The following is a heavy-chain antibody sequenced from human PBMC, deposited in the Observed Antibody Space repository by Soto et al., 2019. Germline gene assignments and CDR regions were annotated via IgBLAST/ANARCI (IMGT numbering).Heavy chain of an antibody. CDR1: GYTFTSYG. V-gene: IGHV1-18*01. Sequence: GASVKVSCKASGYTFTSYGISWVRQAPGQGLEWMGWISAYNGNTNYAQKLQGRVTMTTDTSTSTAYMELRSLRSDDTALYYCARGIYCRGGNCYYYFDYWGQGTLVTVSS. D-gene: IGHD2-15*01. CDR3: ARGIYCRGGNCYYYFDY. J-gene: IGHJ4*02. CDR2: ISAYNGNT.